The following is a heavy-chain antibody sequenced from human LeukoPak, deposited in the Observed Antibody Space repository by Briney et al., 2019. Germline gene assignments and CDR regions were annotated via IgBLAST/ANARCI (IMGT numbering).Heavy chain of an antibody. J-gene: IGHJ4*02. CDR3: AKTSIAADY. CDR2: ISGSGGST. Sequence: PGGSLRLSCAASGFTFSSYAMSWVRQAPGKGLEWVSAISGSGGSTYYADSVKGRFTIFRDNSKNTLCLQMNSLRAEDTAVYYWAKTSIAADYWGQGTLVTVSS. CDR1: GFTFSSYA. V-gene: IGHV3-23*01. D-gene: IGHD6-6*01.